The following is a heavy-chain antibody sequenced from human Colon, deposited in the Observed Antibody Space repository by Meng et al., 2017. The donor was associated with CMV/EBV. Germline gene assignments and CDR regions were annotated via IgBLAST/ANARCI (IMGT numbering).Heavy chain of an antibody. Sequence: ASVKVTCKPSGYTFSSYDFNWVRQASGQGLEWMGWMNFNNGDTGYAQKFQGRVTMTRDTSTSTVYMELSSLRSEDTAVYYCARGGTGTQMDYYYGMDVWGQGTTVTVSS. J-gene: IGHJ6*02. D-gene: IGHD1-1*01. V-gene: IGHV1-8*01. CDR1: GYTFSSYD. CDR3: ARGGTGTQMDYYYGMDV. CDR2: MNFNNGDT.